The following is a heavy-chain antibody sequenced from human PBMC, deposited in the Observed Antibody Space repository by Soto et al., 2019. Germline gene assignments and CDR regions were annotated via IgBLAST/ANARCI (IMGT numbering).Heavy chain of an antibody. CDR3: ANGHYNSFYYGMDV. Sequence: QVQLVQSGSEVKKPGSSVKVSCKTSGGTLSSFAISWVRQAPGQGLEWVGTFIPVVAMAKYGQNFQCRVTITADQFTNTVVMELRSLRNEDTATYYCANGHYNSFYYGMDVWGQGTTVTVAS. D-gene: IGHD4-4*01. CDR2: FIPVVAMA. CDR1: GGTLSSFA. J-gene: IGHJ6*02. V-gene: IGHV1-69*04.